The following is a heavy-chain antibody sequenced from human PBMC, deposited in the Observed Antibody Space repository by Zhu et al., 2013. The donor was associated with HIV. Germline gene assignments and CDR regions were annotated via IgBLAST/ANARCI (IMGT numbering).Heavy chain of an antibody. CDR2: INPSGGT. CDR3: ARDGVTTTKNAFDI. CDR1: GYTFTDYY. J-gene: IGHJ3*02. D-gene: IGHD1-1*01. Sequence: QVQVVQSGAEVKKPGASVKVSCKASGYTFTDYYIHWMRQAPGQGLEWMGWINPSGGTKYAQKFQGRVTMTRDTSISTAYMELSRLTSDDTAVYYCARDGVTTTKNAFDIWGKGQWSRSRQ. V-gene: IGHV1-2*02.